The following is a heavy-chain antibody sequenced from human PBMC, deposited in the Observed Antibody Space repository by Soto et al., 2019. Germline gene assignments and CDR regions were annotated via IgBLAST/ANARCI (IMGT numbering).Heavy chain of an antibody. J-gene: IGHJ4*02. CDR3: AKDREDYYDSSGYYYIGGFDY. D-gene: IGHD3-22*01. V-gene: IGHV3-30*18. Sequence: GGSLRLSCAASGFTFSSYGMHWVRQAPGKGLEWVAVISYDGSNKYYADSVKGRFTISRDNSKNTLYLQMNSLRAEDTAVYYCAKDREDYYDSSGYYYIGGFDYWGQGT. CDR2: ISYDGSNK. CDR1: GFTFSSYG.